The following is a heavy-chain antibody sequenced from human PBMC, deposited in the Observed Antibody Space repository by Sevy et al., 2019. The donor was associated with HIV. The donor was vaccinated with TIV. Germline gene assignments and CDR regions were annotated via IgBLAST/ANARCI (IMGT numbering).Heavy chain of an antibody. V-gene: IGHV3-53*01. D-gene: IGHD3-3*01. Sequence: GGSLRLSCAVSGFIVSSNYMTWVRQAPGKGLEWVSVIYSGGNTFYADSVRGRFTISRDNSKNTLYLQMNSLRAEDTAVYYWAVGMILEGSWYGMDVWGQGTTVTVSS. CDR3: AVGMILEGSWYGMDV. CDR2: IYSGGNT. J-gene: IGHJ6*02. CDR1: GFIVSSNY.